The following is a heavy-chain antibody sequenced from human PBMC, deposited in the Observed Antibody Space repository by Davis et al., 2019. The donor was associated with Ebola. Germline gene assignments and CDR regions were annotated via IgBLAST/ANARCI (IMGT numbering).Heavy chain of an antibody. CDR1: GFTFSPYG. V-gene: IGHV3-48*02. CDR2: ISDSSTTI. Sequence: GESLKISCAASGFTFSPYGMNWVRQAPGKGLEWVSYISDSSTTIYYADSVKGRFTISRDNAKNSLYLQMNSLRDEDTAVYYCASRHDYWGQGTLVTVSS. J-gene: IGHJ4*02. CDR3: ASRHDY.